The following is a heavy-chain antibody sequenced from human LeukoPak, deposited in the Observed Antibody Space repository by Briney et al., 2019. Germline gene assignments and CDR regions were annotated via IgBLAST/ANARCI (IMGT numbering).Heavy chain of an antibody. CDR1: GFTFSSYG. V-gene: IGHV3-30*12. J-gene: IGHJ5*02. Sequence: GGSLRLSCAASGFTFSSYGMHWVRQAPGKGLEWVAVISYDGSNKYYADSVKGRFTISRDNSKNTLYLQMSSLTAEDTAVYYCAKEPYSTSWYYWFDPWGQGTLVTVSS. CDR2: ISYDGSNK. CDR3: AKEPYSTSWYYWFDP. D-gene: IGHD6-13*01.